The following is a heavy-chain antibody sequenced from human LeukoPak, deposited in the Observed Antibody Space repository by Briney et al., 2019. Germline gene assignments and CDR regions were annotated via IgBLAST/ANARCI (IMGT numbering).Heavy chain of an antibody. D-gene: IGHD6-13*01. Sequence: PGESLTPSCPASGFTFSSNGIHWVRQVPGKVLEWVAAISYDGSNKYYADSVKGRFTISRDNSKNTLYLQMNSLRVEDTAVYYCAKDMRIAAAGGGPFDPWGQGTLVTVSS. CDR2: ISYDGSNK. J-gene: IGHJ5*02. CDR1: GFTFSSNG. CDR3: AKDMRIAAAGGGPFDP. V-gene: IGHV3-30*18.